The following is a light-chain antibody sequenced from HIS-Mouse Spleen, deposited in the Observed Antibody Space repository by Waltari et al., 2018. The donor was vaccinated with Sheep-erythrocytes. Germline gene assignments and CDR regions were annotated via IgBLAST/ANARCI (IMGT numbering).Light chain of an antibody. Sequence: SYELTQPPSVSVSPAQTASITCSGDKLGDKYACWYHQKQGQSPVLVIYQDSKRPSGIPERFSGSNSGNTATLTISGTQAMDEADYYCQAWDSSTVVFGGGTKLTVL. J-gene: IGLJ2*01. CDR1: KLGDKY. V-gene: IGLV3-1*01. CDR2: QDS. CDR3: QAWDSSTVV.